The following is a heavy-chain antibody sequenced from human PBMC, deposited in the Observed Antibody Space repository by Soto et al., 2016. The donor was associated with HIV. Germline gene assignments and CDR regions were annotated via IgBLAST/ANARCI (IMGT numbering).Heavy chain of an antibody. CDR3: TTGTDRGLTYYYYYGMDV. Sequence: EVHLVESGGGLVKPGGSLRLSCAASGFTFSNAWMTWVRQAPGKGLEWVGRIKTKTDGGTTDYAAPVKGRFTISRDDSKNMLFLQMNSLKAEDTAVYYCTTGTDRGLTYYYYYGMDVVGPRDHGHRLL. V-gene: IGHV3-15*01. J-gene: IGHJ6*02. D-gene: IGHD2-21*02. CDR1: GFTFSNAW. CDR2: IKTKTDGGTT.